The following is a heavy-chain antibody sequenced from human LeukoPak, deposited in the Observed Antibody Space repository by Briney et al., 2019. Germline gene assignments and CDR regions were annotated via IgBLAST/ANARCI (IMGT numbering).Heavy chain of an antibody. D-gene: IGHD3-9*01. CDR1: GGSISSYY. J-gene: IGHJ4*02. V-gene: IGHV4-4*07. Sequence: TSETLSLTCTVSGGSISSYYWSWIRQPAGKGLEWIGRIYTSGSTNYNPSRKSRVTMSVDTSKNQFSLKLSSVTAADTAVYYWARGDHDILTGYYSHDYWGQGTLVTVSS. CDR2: IYTSGST. CDR3: ARGDHDILTGYYSHDY.